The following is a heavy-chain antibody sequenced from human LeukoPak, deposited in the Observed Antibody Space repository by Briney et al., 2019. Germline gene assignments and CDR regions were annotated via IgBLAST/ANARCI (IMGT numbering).Heavy chain of an antibody. D-gene: IGHD4-23*01. CDR3: ATHFDYRGNPTKNFYFDY. Sequence: GGSLRLSCAGSGFTFSSYAMSWVRQAPGRGLEWVSAISGSGGSTHYADSVKGRFTISRDNSENTLYLQMNSLRAEDTAVYYCATHFDYRGNPTKNFYFDYWGQGTLVTVSS. CDR2: ISGSGGST. V-gene: IGHV3-23*01. CDR1: GFTFSSYA. J-gene: IGHJ4*02.